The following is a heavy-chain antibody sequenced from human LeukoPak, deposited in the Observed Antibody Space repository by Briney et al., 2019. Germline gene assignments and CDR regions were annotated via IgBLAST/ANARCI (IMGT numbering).Heavy chain of an antibody. V-gene: IGHV1-24*01. CDR2: VDPDDGET. Sequence: VASVKVSCKVSGYTLTELSMHWVRQAPGKGLEWMGGVDPDDGETIYAQKFQGRVTMTEDTSTDTAYMELSSLRSEDTAVYYCATESYSGSYLYAFDIWGQGTMVTVSS. CDR3: ATESYSGSYLYAFDI. J-gene: IGHJ3*02. CDR1: GYTLTELS. D-gene: IGHD1-26*01.